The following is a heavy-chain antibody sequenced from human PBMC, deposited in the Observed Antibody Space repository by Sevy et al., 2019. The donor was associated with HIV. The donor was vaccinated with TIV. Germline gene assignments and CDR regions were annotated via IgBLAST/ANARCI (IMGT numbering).Heavy chain of an antibody. CDR3: ARDPGDTGAFDI. Sequence: GGSLRLSCAASGFTFSSYAMSWVRQAPGKGLEWVSAISGSGGSTYYADSVKGRFTISRDNSKNTLYLQMNSLRAEDTAVYYCARDPGDTGAFDIWGQGTMVTVS. V-gene: IGHV3-23*01. CDR2: ISGSGGST. D-gene: IGHD2-8*02. J-gene: IGHJ3*02. CDR1: GFTFSSYA.